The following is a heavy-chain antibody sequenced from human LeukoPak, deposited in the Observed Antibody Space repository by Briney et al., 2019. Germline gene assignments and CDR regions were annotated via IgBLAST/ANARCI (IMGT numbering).Heavy chain of an antibody. CDR1: GGSISSSNW. V-gene: IGHV4-4*02. Sequence: SGTLSLTCAVSGGSISSSNWWSWVRQPPGKGLEWIGEIYHSGSTNYNPSLKSRVTISVDKSKNQFSLKLSTVTAADTAVYYCARVYYDSRGYGHYFDYWGQGTLVTVSS. J-gene: IGHJ4*02. CDR3: ARVYYDSRGYGHYFDY. D-gene: IGHD3-22*01. CDR2: IYHSGST.